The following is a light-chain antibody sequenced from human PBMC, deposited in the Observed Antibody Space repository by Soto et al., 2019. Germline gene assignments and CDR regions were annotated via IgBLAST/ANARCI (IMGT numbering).Light chain of an antibody. CDR1: SSNIGNNY. CDR2: ENN. V-gene: IGLV1-51*02. J-gene: IGLJ2*01. CDR3: GTWDSSLSGVV. Sequence: QSVLTQPPSVSGARGQKVTISCSGSSSNIGNNYVSWYQQLPGTAPKLLIYENNKRPSGIPDRFSGSKSGTSATLGVTGLQTGDEADYYCGTWDSSLSGVVFGGGTNLTVL.